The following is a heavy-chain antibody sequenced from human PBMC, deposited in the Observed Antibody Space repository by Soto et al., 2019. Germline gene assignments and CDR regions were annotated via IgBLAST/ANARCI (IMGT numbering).Heavy chain of an antibody. D-gene: IGHD2-15*01. CDR3: ARRKADHIVVVVAATYYYYGMDD. Sequence: SVKVSCKASGGTFSSYAISWLRQAPGQGLEWMGGVIPIFGTANYAQKFQGRDTITADESTSTAYMELSGLRSEDTAVYYCARRKADHIVVVVAATYYYYGMDDWGQGTTVTVSS. CDR2: VIPIFGTA. CDR1: GGTFSSYA. V-gene: IGHV1-69*13. J-gene: IGHJ6*02.